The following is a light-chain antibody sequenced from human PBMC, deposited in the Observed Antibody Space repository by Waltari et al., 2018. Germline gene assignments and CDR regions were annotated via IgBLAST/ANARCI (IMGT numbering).Light chain of an antibody. J-gene: IGKJ1*01. Sequence: VLTQSPGTLSLSPEERAPLSCRASEHIGNDYLAWYQQRPGQAPRLLMYGASGRASGISDKFSGSGSGTDFTLTIGRLDPEDFALYYCQQYYSLPWTFGQGTRVDIK. CDR2: GAS. CDR1: EHIGNDY. V-gene: IGKV3-20*01. CDR3: QQYYSLPWT.